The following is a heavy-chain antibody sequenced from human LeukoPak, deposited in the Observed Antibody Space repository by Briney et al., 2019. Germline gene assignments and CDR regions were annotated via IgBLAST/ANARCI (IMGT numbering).Heavy chain of an antibody. CDR2: IYYSGRT. Sequence: SETLSLTCTVSGGSIGSHYWNWIRQPPGKGLEWIGYIYYSGRTNYNPSLKSRVTISVDTSKSQFSLKLTSVTAADTAVYYCARVERGGSGGFQHWGQGTLVTVSS. CDR1: GGSIGSHY. D-gene: IGHD3-10*01. CDR3: ARVERGGSGGFQH. J-gene: IGHJ1*01. V-gene: IGHV4-59*08.